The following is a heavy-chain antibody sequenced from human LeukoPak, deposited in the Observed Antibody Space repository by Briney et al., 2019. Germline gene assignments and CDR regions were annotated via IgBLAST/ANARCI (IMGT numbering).Heavy chain of an antibody. V-gene: IGHV7-4-1*02. D-gene: IGHD2-21*02. J-gene: IGHJ5*01. CDR1: GYTFTSYA. CDR3: ARDWRVTVMVTYWFDS. CDR2: INTNTGNP. Sequence: ASVKVSCKASGYTFTSYAMNWVRQAPGQGLEWMGWINTNTGNPTYAQGFTGRFVFSLDTSVSTAYLQISSLKAEDTAVYYCARDWRVTVMVTYWFDSWGQGTLVTVSS.